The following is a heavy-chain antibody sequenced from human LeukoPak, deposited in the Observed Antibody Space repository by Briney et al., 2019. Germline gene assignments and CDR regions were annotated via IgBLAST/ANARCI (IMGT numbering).Heavy chain of an antibody. J-gene: IGHJ6*02. CDR2: IYYSGST. V-gene: IGHV4-31*03. CDR1: GGSISSGGYY. Sequence: SETLSLTCTVSGGSISSGGYYWSWIRQHPGKGLEWIGYIYYSGSTYYNPSLKSRVTISVDTSKNQFYLKLSSVTAADTAVYYCARGYYYDSSGLNYGMDVWGQGTTVTVSS. D-gene: IGHD3-22*01. CDR3: ARGYYYDSSGLNYGMDV.